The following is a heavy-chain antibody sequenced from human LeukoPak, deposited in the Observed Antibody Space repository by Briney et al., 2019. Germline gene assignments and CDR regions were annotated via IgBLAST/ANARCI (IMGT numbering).Heavy chain of an antibody. CDR1: GGSISSYY. CDR3: ARGAATIFGVVIKAFDY. D-gene: IGHD3-3*01. CDR2: IYYSEST. J-gene: IGHJ4*02. V-gene: IGHV4-59*01. Sequence: SETPSLTCTVSGGSISSYYWSWIRQPPGKGLEWIGYIYYSESTNYNPSLKSRVAISVDTSKNQFSLKLSSVTAADTAVYYCARGAATIFGVVIKAFDYWGQGTLVTVSS.